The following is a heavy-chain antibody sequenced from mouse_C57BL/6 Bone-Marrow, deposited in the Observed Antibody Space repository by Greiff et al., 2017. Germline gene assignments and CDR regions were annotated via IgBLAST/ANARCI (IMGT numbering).Heavy chain of an antibody. CDR1: GYNFTSYW. CDR3: ARWLTLKGDY. D-gene: IGHD2-2*01. J-gene: IGHJ4*01. CDR2: IDPSDSYT. Sequence: QVQLQQPGAELVKPGASVKLSCKASGYNFTSYWMQWVKQRPGQGLEWIGEIDPSDSYTNYNQKFKGKATLTVDTSSSTAYMQLSSLTSEDSAVYYCARWLTLKGDYWGQGTSVTVSS. V-gene: IGHV1-50*01.